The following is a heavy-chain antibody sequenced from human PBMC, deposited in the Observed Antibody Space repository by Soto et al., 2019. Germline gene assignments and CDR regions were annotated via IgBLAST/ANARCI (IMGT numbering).Heavy chain of an antibody. J-gene: IGHJ6*02. CDR2: INPSGGNT. D-gene: IGHD5-18*01. CDR3: ARVKIIQLWDYGMDV. CDR1: GYTFTSYY. V-gene: IGHV1-46*01. Sequence: ASVKVSCKASGYTFTSYYMHWVRQAPGQGLEWMGIINPSGGNTSYAQKFQGRVTMTRDTSTSTVYMELSSLRSEDTAVYYCARVKIIQLWDYGMDVWGQGTTVTVSS.